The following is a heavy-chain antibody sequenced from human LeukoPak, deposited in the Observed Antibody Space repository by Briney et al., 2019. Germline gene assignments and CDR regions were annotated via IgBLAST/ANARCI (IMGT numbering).Heavy chain of an antibody. J-gene: IGHJ4*02. CDR2: TYYSGST. Sequence: PSETLSLTCTVSGGSISSYYWSWIRQPPGKGLEWIGYTYYSGSTNYNPSLKSRVTISVDTSKNQFSLKLSSVTAADTAVYYCAREDSTTYFDYWGQGTLVTVSS. CDR1: GGSISSYY. CDR3: AREDSTTYFDY. D-gene: IGHD2/OR15-2a*01. V-gene: IGHV4-59*01.